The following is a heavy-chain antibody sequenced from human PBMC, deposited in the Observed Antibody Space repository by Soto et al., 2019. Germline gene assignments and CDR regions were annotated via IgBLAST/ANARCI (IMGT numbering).Heavy chain of an antibody. Sequence: PGGSLRLSCAASGFGFSTYSMNWVRQAPGEGLEWILYISRDSKTIYYADSVKGRFTISRDNAKNSLYLQMNSLRDGDTAVYYCVRDLHFAFDYWGPGSLVTVS. CDR1: GFGFSTYS. CDR2: ISRDSKTI. D-gene: IGHD3-3*02. J-gene: IGHJ4*02. V-gene: IGHV3-48*02. CDR3: VRDLHFAFDY.